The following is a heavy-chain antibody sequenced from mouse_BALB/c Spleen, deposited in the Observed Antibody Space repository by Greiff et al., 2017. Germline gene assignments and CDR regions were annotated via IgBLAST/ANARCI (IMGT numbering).Heavy chain of an antibody. D-gene: IGHD2-14*01. V-gene: IGHV6-6*02. CDR2: IRLKSNNYAT. CDR3: TRCYRYDGLDY. CDR1: GFTFSNYW. Sequence: EVQLKESGGGLVQPGGSMKLSCVASGFTFSNYWMNWVRQSPEKGLEWVAEIRLKSNNYATHYAESVKGRFTISRDDSKSSVYLQMNNLRAEDTGIYYCTRCYRYDGLDYWGQGTTLTVSS. J-gene: IGHJ2*01.